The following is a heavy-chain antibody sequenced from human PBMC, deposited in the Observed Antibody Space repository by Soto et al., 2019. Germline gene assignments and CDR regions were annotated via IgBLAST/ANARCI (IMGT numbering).Heavy chain of an antibody. D-gene: IGHD2-15*01. CDR1: GLTFNRYW. Sequence: LRLSCAASGLTFNRYWMHWLRHAPGKGLVWVSHINTDGSNTNYADSVKGRFTISRDNAKSTLFLQMNSLRDEDTAVYYCAREFCSGGNCYTYYFDPWGQGIPVTVSS. CDR3: AREFCSGGNCYTYYFDP. J-gene: IGHJ5*02. V-gene: IGHV3-74*01. CDR2: INTDGSNT.